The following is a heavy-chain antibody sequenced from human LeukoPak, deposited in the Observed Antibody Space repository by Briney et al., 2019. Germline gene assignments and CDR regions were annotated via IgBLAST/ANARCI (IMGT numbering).Heavy chain of an antibody. Sequence: GGSLRLSCAASSLPFSSLEMNWVRHATGQGLEWVSTIGTASDTYYPGSVEGRFTLSRDNAKNSLYLQMNSLTAGDTAVYYCARGPPRGKYYYMDVWGKGTTVTVSS. CDR2: IGTASDT. D-gene: IGHD1-1*01. CDR3: ARGPPRGKYYYMDV. J-gene: IGHJ6*03. V-gene: IGHV3-13*01. CDR1: SLPFSSLE.